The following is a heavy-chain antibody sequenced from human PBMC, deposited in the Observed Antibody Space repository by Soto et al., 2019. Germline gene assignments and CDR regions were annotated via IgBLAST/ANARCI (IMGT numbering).Heavy chain of an antibody. CDR2: INHSGST. CDR3: ARGKLSDYVWGSYRYHFDY. Sequence: SETLSLTCAVYGGSFSGYYWSWIRQPPGKGLEWIGEINHSGSTNYNPSLKSRVTISVDTSKNRFSLKLSSVTAADTAVYYCARGKLSDYVWGSYRYHFDYWGQGTVVT. V-gene: IGHV4-34*01. D-gene: IGHD3-16*02. J-gene: IGHJ4*02. CDR1: GGSFSGYY.